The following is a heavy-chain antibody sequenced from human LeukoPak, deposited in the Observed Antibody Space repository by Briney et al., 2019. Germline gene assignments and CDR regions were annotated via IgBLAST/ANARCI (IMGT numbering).Heavy chain of an antibody. CDR3: RSWLHASDY. CDR1: GFTFSSYA. D-gene: IGHD5-24*01. J-gene: IGHJ4*02. V-gene: IGHV3-23*01. Sequence: SGGSLRLSCAASGFTFSSYAMSWVRQAPGKGLEWVSAISGSGGSTYYADSVKGRFTISRDNSKNPLSLQMTSLRAEDTAVYYCRSWLHASDYWGQGTLVTVSS. CDR2: ISGSGGST.